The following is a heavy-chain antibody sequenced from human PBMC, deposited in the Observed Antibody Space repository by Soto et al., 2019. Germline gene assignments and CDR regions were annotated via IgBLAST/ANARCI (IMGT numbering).Heavy chain of an antibody. J-gene: IGHJ4*02. CDR2: INTYSGNR. D-gene: IGHD3-22*01. CDR3: ARGRLRGYDSSGFYS. CDR1: GYSFTSYG. V-gene: IGHV1-18*01. Sequence: QIQLVQSGSELRKPGASVKVSCKASGYSFTSYGINWVRQAPGQGLEWMGWINTYSGNRNYAQKFDDRVTMTTDTSTSTVYIVLRMLWSDDTAVYYCARGRLRGYDSSGFYSWGQGTLVTVSS.